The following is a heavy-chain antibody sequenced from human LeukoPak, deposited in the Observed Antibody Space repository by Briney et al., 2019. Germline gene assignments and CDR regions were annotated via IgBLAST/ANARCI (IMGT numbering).Heavy chain of an antibody. Sequence: SETLSLTCTVSGGSISSYYWSWIRQPAGKGLEWIGRIYTSGSTNYNPSLQSRVTRSVATSKTQFSLKLSSVTAADTAVYYCARVYNIPFSSGIYAFDIWGQGTMVTVSS. D-gene: IGHD3-10*01. CDR1: GGSISSYY. J-gene: IGHJ3*02. CDR2: IYTSGST. CDR3: ARVYNIPFSSGIYAFDI. V-gene: IGHV4-4*07.